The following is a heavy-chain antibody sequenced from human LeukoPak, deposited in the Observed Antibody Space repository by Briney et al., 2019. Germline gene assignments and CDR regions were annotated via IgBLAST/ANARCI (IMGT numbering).Heavy chain of an antibody. D-gene: IGHD6-19*01. CDR1: GFTFRNYG. Sequence: GGSLRLSCAASGFTFRNYGMSWVRQAPGKGLEWVSGISGSGGSTYYADSVKGRFTISRDNSKNTLYLQMNSLRAEDTAVYYCAKDDESSSGSMARTFDYWGQGTLVTVSS. CDR2: ISGSGGST. V-gene: IGHV3-23*01. CDR3: AKDDESSSGSMARTFDY. J-gene: IGHJ4*02.